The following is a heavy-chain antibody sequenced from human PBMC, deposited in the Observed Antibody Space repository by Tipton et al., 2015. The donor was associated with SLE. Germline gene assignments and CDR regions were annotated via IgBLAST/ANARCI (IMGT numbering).Heavy chain of an antibody. CDR2: ISSCSSYI. Sequence: SLRLSRAASGFTFSTYIMNWVRQAPGKGLEWVSSISSCSSYIYYADSVKGRFTISRDNAKNSLYLQMNSLRAEDTAVYYCASRAESAAFHIWGQGTMVTVSS. CDR3: ASRAESAAFHI. D-gene: IGHD2/OR15-2a*01. V-gene: IGHV3-21*03. CDR1: GFTFSTYI. J-gene: IGHJ3*02.